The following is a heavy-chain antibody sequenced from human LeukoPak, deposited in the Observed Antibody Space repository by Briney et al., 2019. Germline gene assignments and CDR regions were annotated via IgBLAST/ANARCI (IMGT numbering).Heavy chain of an antibody. V-gene: IGHV3-33*01. D-gene: IGHD1-14*01. CDR1: GFIFSTYG. J-gene: IGHJ4*02. CDR3: ATSSPRNYFDH. CDR2: IWYDGSQR. Sequence: PGGSLRLSRVASGFIFSTYGLHWVRQSPGRGLEWVAVIWYDGSQRYYADSVKGRFTISRDDSQNTIYLQMDSLRAEDTAVYYCATSSPRNYFDHWGQGTLVTVSS.